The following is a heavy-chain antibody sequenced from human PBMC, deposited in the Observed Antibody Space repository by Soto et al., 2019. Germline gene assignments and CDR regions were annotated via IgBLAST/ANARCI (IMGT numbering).Heavy chain of an antibody. CDR3: AKSAEYYDILTGYFPPYYFDY. Sequence: EVQLLESGGGLVQPGGSLRLSCAASGFTFSSYAMSWVRQAPGKGLEWVSAISGSGGSTYYADSVKCQFTISRDNSKNTLYLQMNSMRAEDTAVYYCAKSAEYYDILTGYFPPYYFDYWGQGTLVTVSS. CDR1: GFTFSSYA. J-gene: IGHJ4*02. CDR2: ISGSGGST. D-gene: IGHD3-9*01. V-gene: IGHV3-23*01.